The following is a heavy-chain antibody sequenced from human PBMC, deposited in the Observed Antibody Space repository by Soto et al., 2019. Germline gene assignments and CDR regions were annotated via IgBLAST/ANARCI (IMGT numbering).Heavy chain of an antibody. CDR1: GASMSSGGYY. D-gene: IGHD1-1*01. V-gene: IGHV4-30-4*08. Sequence: SETLSLTCTVPGASMSSGGYYWTWIRQSPGKGLEWIGYIYYSGSTYYNPSLESRVAISLDTSKNQFSLNLRYVTAADTAVYYCARFGTTRQFDPWGQGALVTVSS. J-gene: IGHJ5*02. CDR2: IYYSGST. CDR3: ARFGTTRQFDP.